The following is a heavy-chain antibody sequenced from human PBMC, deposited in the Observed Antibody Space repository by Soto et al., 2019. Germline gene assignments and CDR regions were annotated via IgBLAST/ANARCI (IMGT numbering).Heavy chain of an antibody. CDR2: IYYSGST. V-gene: IGHV4-31*03. CDR3: ASTATGYYNIDY. D-gene: IGHD3-9*01. Sequence: SETLSLTCTVSGGSISSGGYYWSWIRQRPGKGLEWIGYIYYSGSTYYNPSLKSRVTISVDTSKNQFSLKLSSVTAADTAVYYCASTATGYYNIDYWGQGTLVTVSS. J-gene: IGHJ4*02. CDR1: GGSISSGGYY.